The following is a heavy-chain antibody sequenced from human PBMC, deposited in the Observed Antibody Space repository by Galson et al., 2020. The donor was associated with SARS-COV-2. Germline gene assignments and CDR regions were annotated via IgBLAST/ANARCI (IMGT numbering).Heavy chain of an antibody. V-gene: IGHV1-2*02. CDR3: ARDRISAPDDFDY. CDR1: GYTFTDYY. J-gene: IGHJ4*02. CDR2: INPNSGGT. Sequence: ASVKVSCKASGYTFTDYYMHWVRQAPGQGLEWMGWINPNSGGTKYAQRFQGRVTMTGDTSINTAYMELRSLRSDDTAVYYCARDRISAPDDFDYWGQGTLVTVSS. D-gene: IGHD6-13*01.